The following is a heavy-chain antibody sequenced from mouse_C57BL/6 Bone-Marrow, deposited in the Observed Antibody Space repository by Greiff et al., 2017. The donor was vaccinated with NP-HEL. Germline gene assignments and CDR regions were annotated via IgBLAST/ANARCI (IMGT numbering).Heavy chain of an antibody. CDR2: LDPENGDT. V-gene: IGHV14-4*01. J-gene: IGHJ1*03. CDR3: NIYYDYDDWYFDV. Sequence: VQLQQSGAELVRPGASVKLSCTASGFNIKDDYMHWVKQRPEQGLEWIGWLDPENGDTDYASKFQGKATITADTSSNTAYLQLSSLTSEDTAVYYCNIYYDYDDWYFDVWGTGTTVTVSS. CDR1: GFNIKDDY. D-gene: IGHD2-4*01.